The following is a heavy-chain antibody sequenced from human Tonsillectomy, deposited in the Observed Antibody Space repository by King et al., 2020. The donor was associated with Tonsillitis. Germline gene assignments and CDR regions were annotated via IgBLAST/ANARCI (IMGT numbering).Heavy chain of an antibody. V-gene: IGHV3-15*01. CDR1: GFTFSHAW. CDR3: TTDQLSFGYNWFDP. CDR2: IKSKTDGGTT. Sequence: VQLVESGGGLVKPGGSLRLSCAASGFTFSHAWMSWVRQAPGKGLEWVGRIKSKTDGGTTDYAAPVKGRFTISRDDSKNTLYLQMNSLKTEDTALYDCTTDQLSFGYNWFDPWGQGTLVTVSS. J-gene: IGHJ5*02. D-gene: IGHD3-10*01.